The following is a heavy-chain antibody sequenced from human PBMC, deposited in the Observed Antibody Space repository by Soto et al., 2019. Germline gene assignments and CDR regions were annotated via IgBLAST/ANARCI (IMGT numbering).Heavy chain of an antibody. CDR2: INPSGGST. V-gene: IGHV1-46*03. J-gene: IGHJ5*02. Sequence: ASVKVSCKASGYTFTNYYMHWVRQAPGQGLEWMGIINPSGGSTNYAQKFQGRVTMTRDTSTSTVYMELSSLRSEDTAVYYCARDPLGDNWNYVLVGWLDPRGQGTLVTFSS. CDR3: ARDPLGDNWNYVLVGWLDP. CDR1: GYTFTNYY. D-gene: IGHD1-7*01.